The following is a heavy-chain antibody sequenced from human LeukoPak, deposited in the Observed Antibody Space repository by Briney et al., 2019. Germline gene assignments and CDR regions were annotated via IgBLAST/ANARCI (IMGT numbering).Heavy chain of an antibody. J-gene: IGHJ4*02. CDR1: GYTFTGYY. D-gene: IGHD2-15*01. Sequence: ASVKVSCKASGYTFTGYYMHWVRQAPGQGLEWMGWINPNSGGTNYAQKFQGRVTMTRDTSISTAYMELSRLRSDDTAVYYCARDLHRAYCSGGSCSPADYWGQGTLVTVSS. CDR3: ARDLHRAYCSGGSCSPADY. CDR2: INPNSGGT. V-gene: IGHV1-2*02.